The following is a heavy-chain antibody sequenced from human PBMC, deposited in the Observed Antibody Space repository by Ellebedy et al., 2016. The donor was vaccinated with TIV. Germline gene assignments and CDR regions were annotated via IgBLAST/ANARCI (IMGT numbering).Heavy chain of an antibody. Sequence: SETLSLTXNVSGGYLRTYYWSWIRQSPGKGLEWIGYIYYSGSTGYNPSLKSRVTISVDTSKNQFSLKLGSVTAADTAVYYCASSPYGDYGIGYWGQGTLVTVSS. CDR3: ASSPYGDYGIGY. V-gene: IGHV4-59*01. J-gene: IGHJ4*02. CDR2: IYYSGST. CDR1: GGYLRTYY. D-gene: IGHD4-17*01.